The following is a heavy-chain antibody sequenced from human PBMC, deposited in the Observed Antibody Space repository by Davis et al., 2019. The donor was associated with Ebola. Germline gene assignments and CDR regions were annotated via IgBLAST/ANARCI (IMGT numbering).Heavy chain of an antibody. CDR2: IRSKANSYAT. V-gene: IGHV3-73*01. J-gene: IGHJ5*02. CDR1: GFTFSGSA. Sequence: GGSLRLSCAASGFTFSGSAMHWVRQASGKGLEWVGRIRSKANSYATAYAASVKGRFTISRDDSKNTAYLQMNSLRAEDTAVYYCARAAAGGINWFDPWGQGTLVTVSS. D-gene: IGHD6-13*01. CDR3: ARAAAGGINWFDP.